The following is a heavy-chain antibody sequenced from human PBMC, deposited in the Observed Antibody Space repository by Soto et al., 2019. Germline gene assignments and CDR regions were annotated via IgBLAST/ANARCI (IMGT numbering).Heavy chain of an antibody. CDR2: IYYSGST. CDR1: GGSISSSSYY. J-gene: IGHJ4*02. Sequence: SETLSLTCTVSGGSISSSSYYWGWIRQPPGKGLEWIGSIYYSGSTYYNPSLKSRVTISVDTSKNQFSLKLSSVTAADTAVYYCASYLPPNIVVVPAAIGSWGQGTLVTVSS. D-gene: IGHD2-2*01. V-gene: IGHV4-39*01. CDR3: ASYLPPNIVVVPAAIGS.